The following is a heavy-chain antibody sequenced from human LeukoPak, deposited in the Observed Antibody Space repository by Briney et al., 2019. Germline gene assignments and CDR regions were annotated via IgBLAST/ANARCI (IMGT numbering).Heavy chain of an antibody. CDR1: GYTFTTYY. D-gene: IGHD6-19*01. V-gene: IGHV1-46*01. CDR2: INTSGGST. Sequence: ASVKGSCKASGYTFTTYYMHWVRQAPGQGLEWMGIINTSGGSTSNAQKFQGRVTMTRDTSTSTVYMELSSLRSEDTAVYYCARGPRSSGWIEDPWGQGTLVTVSS. J-gene: IGHJ5*02. CDR3: ARGPRSSGWIEDP.